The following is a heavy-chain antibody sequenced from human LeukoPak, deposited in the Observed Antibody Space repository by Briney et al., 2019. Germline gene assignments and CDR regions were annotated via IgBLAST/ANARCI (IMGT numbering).Heavy chain of an antibody. CDR3: AREGDYYDSRGY. J-gene: IGHJ4*02. CDR1: GGSISSGGYY. D-gene: IGHD3-22*01. CDR2: IYYSGST. V-gene: IGHV4-31*03. Sequence: PSQTLSLTCTVSGGSISSGGYYWSWIRQHPGKGLEWIGYIYYSGSTYYNPSLKSRVTISVDTSKNQFSLKLSSVTAADTAVYYCAREGDYYDSRGYWGQGTLVTVSS.